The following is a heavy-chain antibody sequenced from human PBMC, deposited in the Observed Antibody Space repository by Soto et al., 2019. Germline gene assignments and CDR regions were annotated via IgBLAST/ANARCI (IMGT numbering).Heavy chain of an antibody. V-gene: IGHV3-33*08. CDR3: ARQPFDFIGYSSSSNAFDI. CDR1: GFTFSSYG. J-gene: IGHJ3*02. Sequence: GESLKISCAASGFTFSSYGMHWVRQAPGKGLEWVAVIWYDGSNKYYADSVKGRFTISRDNSKNTLYLQMNSLRAEDTAVYYCARQPFDFIGYSSSSNAFDIWGQGTMVTVSS. D-gene: IGHD6-6*01. CDR2: IWYDGSNK.